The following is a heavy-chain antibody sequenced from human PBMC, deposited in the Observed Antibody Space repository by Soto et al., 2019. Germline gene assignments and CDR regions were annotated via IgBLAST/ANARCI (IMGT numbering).Heavy chain of an antibody. CDR1: GFTFSSYG. CDR2: IWYDGSNK. Sequence: GGSLRLSCAASGFTFSSYGMHWVRQAPGKGLEWVAVIWYDGSNKYYADSVKGRFTISRDNSKNTLYLQMNSLRAEDTAVYYCARDRGDDSSANYYYYYYGMDVWGQGTTVTVSS. J-gene: IGHJ6*02. CDR3: ARDRGDDSSANYYYYYYGMDV. V-gene: IGHV3-33*01. D-gene: IGHD3-22*01.